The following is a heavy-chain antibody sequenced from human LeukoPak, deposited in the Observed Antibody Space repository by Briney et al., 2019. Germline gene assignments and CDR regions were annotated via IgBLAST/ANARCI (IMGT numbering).Heavy chain of an antibody. CDR2: IIPIFGTA. J-gene: IGHJ4*02. CDR1: GGTFSSYA. Sequence: ASVKVSCKASGGTFSSYAISWVRQAPGQGLEWMGGIIPIFGTANYAQKFQGRVTITTDESTSTAYMELSSLRSEDMAVYYCATINWNYSIGFEYWGQGTLVTLSS. D-gene: IGHD1-7*01. V-gene: IGHV1-69*05. CDR3: ATINWNYSIGFEY.